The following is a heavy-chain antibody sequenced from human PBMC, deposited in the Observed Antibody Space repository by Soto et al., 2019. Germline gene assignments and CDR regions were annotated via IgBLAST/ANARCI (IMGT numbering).Heavy chain of an antibody. CDR3: AKDHRYCSSTSCYRYFDY. Sequence: GGSLRLSCAASGFTFSSYWMHWVRQAPGRGLVWVSRINSDGSSTSYADTVKGRFTISRDNAKNSLYLQMNSLRAEDTAVYYCAKDHRYCSSTSCYRYFDYWGQGTLVTVSS. V-gene: IGHV3-74*01. CDR1: GFTFSSYW. J-gene: IGHJ4*02. CDR2: INSDGSST. D-gene: IGHD2-2*01.